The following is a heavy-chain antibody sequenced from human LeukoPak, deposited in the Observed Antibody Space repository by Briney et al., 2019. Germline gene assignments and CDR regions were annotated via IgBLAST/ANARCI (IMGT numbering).Heavy chain of an antibody. Sequence: GASVTVSCKASGGTFSIYAISWVRQAPGQGLEWMGGIIPIFGTANYAQKFQGRVTITADESTSTAYMELSSLRSEDTAVYYCARGFWSGYWRFDYWGQGTLVTVSS. CDR3: ARGFWSGYWRFDY. CDR1: GGTFSIYA. J-gene: IGHJ4*02. CDR2: IIPIFGTA. D-gene: IGHD3-3*01. V-gene: IGHV1-69*13.